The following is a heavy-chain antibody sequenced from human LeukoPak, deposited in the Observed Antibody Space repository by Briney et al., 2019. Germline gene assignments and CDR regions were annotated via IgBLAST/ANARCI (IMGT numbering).Heavy chain of an antibody. CDR2: ISSSSSTI. CDR1: GFTFSSYE. V-gene: IGHV3-48*01. J-gene: IGHJ3*02. CDR3: ARGPIVGATHDAFDI. D-gene: IGHD1-26*01. Sequence: GGSLRLSCAASGFTFSSYEMNWVRQAPGKGLEWVSYISSSSSTIYYADSVKGRFAISRDNAKNSLYLQMNSLRAEDTAVYYCARGPIVGATHDAFDIWGQGTMVTVSS.